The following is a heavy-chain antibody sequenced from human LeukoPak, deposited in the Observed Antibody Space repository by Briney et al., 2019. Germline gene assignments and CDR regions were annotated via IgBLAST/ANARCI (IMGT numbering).Heavy chain of an antibody. CDR3: ATRVSGRYVALNWNEEDF. CDR2: MNPNSGNT. Sequence: ASVTVSCKASGYIFTSYDINWVRQATGQGLEGMGWMNPNSGNTGYAQKFQGRVTMTRNTSISTAYMELSSLRSEDTAVYYCATRVSGRYVALNWNEEDFWGQGTLVTVSS. J-gene: IGHJ4*02. D-gene: IGHD1-1*01. CDR1: GYIFTSYD. V-gene: IGHV1-8*01.